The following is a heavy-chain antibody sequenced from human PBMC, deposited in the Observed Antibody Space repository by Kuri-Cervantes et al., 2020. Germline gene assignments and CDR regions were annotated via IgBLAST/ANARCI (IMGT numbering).Heavy chain of an antibody. V-gene: IGHV4-39*07. Sequence: ESLKISCTVSGGSVSSGTYYWSWIRQPPGKGLEWIGSIYYSGSTYYNPSLKSRVTISVDTSKNQFSLKLSSVTAADTAVYYCADDYVWGSYLQNWGQGTLVTVSS. CDR3: ADDYVWGSYLQN. CDR1: GGSVSSGTYY. D-gene: IGHD3-16*02. CDR2: IYYSGST. J-gene: IGHJ1*01.